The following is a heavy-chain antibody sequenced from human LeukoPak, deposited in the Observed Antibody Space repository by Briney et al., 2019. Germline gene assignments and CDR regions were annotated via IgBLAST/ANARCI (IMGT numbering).Heavy chain of an antibody. J-gene: IGHJ4*02. CDR2: ISGSGGSI. V-gene: IGHV3-23*01. D-gene: IGHD3-22*01. Sequence: GGSLRLSCAASGFTFSGYAMSWVRQAPGKGLEWVSAISGSGGSIYYADSLKGRFTISRDNAKNSLYLQMNSLRAEDTGVYYCARVYYDSSGYYYIYYWGQGTLVTVSS. CDR1: GFTFSGYA. CDR3: ARVYYDSSGYYYIYY.